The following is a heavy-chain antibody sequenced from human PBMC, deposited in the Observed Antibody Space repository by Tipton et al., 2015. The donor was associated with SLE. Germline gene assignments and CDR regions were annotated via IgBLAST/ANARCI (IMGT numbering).Heavy chain of an antibody. V-gene: IGHV4-31*02. CDR2: IYYTGST. CDR1: GGSISSRGYY. Sequence: LRLSCTVSGGSISSRGYYWSWIRQHPGKGLEWIGYIYYTGSTYYNPSRKSRVTISVDTSKNKISLKLSSATAADTAVYFCARDKYSSATGVFGIWGQGTMVTVSS. J-gene: IGHJ3*02. CDR3: ARDKYSSATGVFGI. D-gene: IGHD6-25*01.